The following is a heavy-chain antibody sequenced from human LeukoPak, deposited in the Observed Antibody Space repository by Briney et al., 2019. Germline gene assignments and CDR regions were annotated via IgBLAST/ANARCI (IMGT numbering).Heavy chain of an antibody. D-gene: IGHD6-19*01. V-gene: IGHV3-23*01. CDR3: ARVAVTDTKSANYYYYCMDV. CDR2: ISGSGGST. Sequence: PGGSLRLSCAASEFTFSSHAMNWVRQAPGKGLQWVSAISGSGGSTYYADSVKGRFTISRDNSKNTLYLQMNSLRAEDTAVYYCARVAVTDTKSANYYYYCMDVWDKGTTVTVSS. CDR1: EFTFSSHA. J-gene: IGHJ6*03.